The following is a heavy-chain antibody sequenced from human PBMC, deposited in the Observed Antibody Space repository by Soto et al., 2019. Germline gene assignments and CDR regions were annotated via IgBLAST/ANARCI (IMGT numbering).Heavy chain of an antibody. CDR3: AVGGGPYVWFNEF. Sequence: QEKLVQSGAEVKKPGSSMKISCKASGGLFSSYAISWVRQAPGQGLEWMGGIIPVFGTTNYAQKFQDRVTISADESTDKAYMELSSLRSEDTAIYYCAVGGGPYVWFNEFWGQGTLVTVSS. CDR1: GGLFSSYA. CDR2: IIPVFGTT. D-gene: IGHD1-26*01. V-gene: IGHV1-69*01. J-gene: IGHJ4*02.